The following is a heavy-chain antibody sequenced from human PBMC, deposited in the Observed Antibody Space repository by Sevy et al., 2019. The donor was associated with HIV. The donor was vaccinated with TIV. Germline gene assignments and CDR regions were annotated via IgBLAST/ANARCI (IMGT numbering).Heavy chain of an antibody. J-gene: IGHJ3*02. CDR3: ARNLTPTVNSGAFDI. Sequence: SETLSLTFAVYGGSFSGYYWSWIRQPPGKGLEWIGEINHSGSTNYNPSLKSRVTISVDTSKNQFSLKLSSVTAADTAVYYCARNLTPTVNSGAFDIWGQGTMVTVSS. CDR2: INHSGST. V-gene: IGHV4-34*01. D-gene: IGHD4-17*01. CDR1: GGSFSGYY.